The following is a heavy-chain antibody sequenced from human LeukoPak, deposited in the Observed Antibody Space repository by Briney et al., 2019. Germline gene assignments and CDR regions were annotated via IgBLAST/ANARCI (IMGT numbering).Heavy chain of an antibody. J-gene: IGHJ4*02. CDR1: GFTFSSYS. V-gene: IGHV3-21*01. CDR2: ISSSSSYI. Sequence: GGSLRLSCAASGFTFSSYSMNWVRQAPGKGLEWVSSISSSSSYIYYADSVKGRFTISRDNAKNSLYPQMNSLRAEDTAVYYCARGVCSSTSCYGYFDYWGQGTLVTVSS. CDR3: ARGVCSSTSCYGYFDY. D-gene: IGHD2-2*01.